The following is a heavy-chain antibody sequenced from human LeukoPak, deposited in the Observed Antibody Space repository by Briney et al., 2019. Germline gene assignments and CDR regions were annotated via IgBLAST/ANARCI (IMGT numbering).Heavy chain of an antibody. V-gene: IGHV1-3*01. J-gene: IGHJ4*02. CDR1: GYTFTSYA. CDR3: ARSIAAVNDRFGYDY. CDR2: INAGNGNT. D-gene: IGHD6-13*01. Sequence: GASVKVSCKASGYTFTSYAMHWVRQAPGQRLEWMGWINAGNGNTKYSQKFQGRVTITRDTSASTAYMELSSLRSEDTAVYHCARSIAAVNDRFGYDYWGQGTLVTVSS.